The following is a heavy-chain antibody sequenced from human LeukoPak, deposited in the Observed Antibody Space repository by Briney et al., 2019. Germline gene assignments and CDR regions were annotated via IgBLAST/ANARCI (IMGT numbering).Heavy chain of an antibody. CDR1: GFTFDDYA. CDR2: ISGDGGST. V-gene: IGHV3-43*02. Sequence: GGSLRLSCAASGFTFDDYAMHWVRQAPGKGLEWVSLISGDGGSTYYADSVKGRFTISRDNSKNSLYLQMNSLRTEDTALYYCAKDGYDSSGYFFDYWGQGTLVTSPQ. D-gene: IGHD3-22*01. J-gene: IGHJ4*02. CDR3: AKDGYDSSGYFFDY.